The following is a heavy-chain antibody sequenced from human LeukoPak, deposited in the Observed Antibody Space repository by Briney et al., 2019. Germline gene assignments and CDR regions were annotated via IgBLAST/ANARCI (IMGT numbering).Heavy chain of an antibody. Sequence: SETLSLTCTVSGGSISSYYWSWIRQPPGKGLEWIGYIYYSGSTNYNPSLKSRVTISVDTSKNQFSLRLSSVTAADTAFYYCARHGNIVVVVAARGFDPWGQGTLVTVSS. J-gene: IGHJ5*02. CDR3: ARHGNIVVVVAARGFDP. D-gene: IGHD2-15*01. CDR2: IYYSGST. V-gene: IGHV4-59*08. CDR1: GGSISSYY.